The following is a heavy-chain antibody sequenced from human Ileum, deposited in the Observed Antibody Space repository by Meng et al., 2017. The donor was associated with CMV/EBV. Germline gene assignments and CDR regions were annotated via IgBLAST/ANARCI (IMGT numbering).Heavy chain of an antibody. CDR3: AKDPHELWSPYFLDS. CDR2: MRYDGADE. V-gene: IGHV3-30*02. J-gene: IGHJ4*02. Sequence: GESLKISCAASGFTFSNYAMHWVRQAPGKGLEWVASMRYDGADEYYLDSVKGRFTISRDNSKSTLYLQMNSLRPDDTGVYYCAKDPHELWSPYFLDSWGQGTLVTVSS. D-gene: IGHD3-3*01. CDR1: GFTFSNYA.